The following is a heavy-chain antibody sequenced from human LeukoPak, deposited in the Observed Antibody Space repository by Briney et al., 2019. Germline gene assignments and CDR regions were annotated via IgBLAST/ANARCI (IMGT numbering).Heavy chain of an antibody. J-gene: IGHJ2*01. Sequence: SETLSLTCAVYGGSFSGYYWSWIRQPPGKGLEWIGGINHSGSTNYNPSLKSRVTISVDTSKNQFSLKLSSVTAADTAVYYCARGTWYFDLWGRGTLVTVSS. CDR3: ARGTWYFDL. CDR2: INHSGST. CDR1: GGSFSGYY. V-gene: IGHV4-34*01.